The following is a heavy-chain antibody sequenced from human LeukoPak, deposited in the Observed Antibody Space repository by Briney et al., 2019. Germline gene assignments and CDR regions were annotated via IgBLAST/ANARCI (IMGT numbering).Heavy chain of an antibody. Sequence: PSETLSLTCTVSGGSISSYYWSWIPQPPGKGLEWIGYIYYSGGTNYNPSLKSRVTISVDTSKNQFSLKLSSVTAADTAVYYCARVIRVPAAITSRYYYYYGMDVWGQGTTVTVSS. CDR2: IYYSGGT. CDR3: ARVIRVPAAITSRYYYYYGMDV. D-gene: IGHD2-2*01. CDR1: GGSISSYY. J-gene: IGHJ6*02. V-gene: IGHV4-59*01.